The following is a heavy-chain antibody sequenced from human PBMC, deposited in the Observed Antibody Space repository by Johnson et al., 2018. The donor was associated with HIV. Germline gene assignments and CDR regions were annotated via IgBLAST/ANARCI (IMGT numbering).Heavy chain of an antibody. D-gene: IGHD3-16*01. CDR1: GFTFSSYW. V-gene: IGHV3-7*01. CDR2: IKQDGSEK. Sequence: VQLVESGGGLVKPGGSLRLSCAASGFTFSSYWMSWVRQAPGKGLEWVANIKQDGSEKYYVDSVKGRFTISRDNSENTLYLQMNSLRAEDTAVYFCAKDRTSWGFDAFDLWGQGTMVTVSS. CDR3: AKDRTSWGFDAFDL. J-gene: IGHJ3*01.